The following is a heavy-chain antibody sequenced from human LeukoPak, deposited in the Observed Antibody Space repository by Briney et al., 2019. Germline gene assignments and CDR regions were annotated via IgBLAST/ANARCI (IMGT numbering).Heavy chain of an antibody. CDR1: GGSFSGYY. CDR3: AKVWGNYGDFPNWFDP. J-gene: IGHJ5*02. V-gene: IGHV4-34*01. Sequence: SETLSLTCAVYGGSFSGYYWSWIRQPPGKGLEWIGEINHSGSTNYNPSLKSRVTISVDTSKNQFSLKLSSVTAADTAVYYCAKVWGNYGDFPNWFDPWGQGTLVTVSS. CDR2: INHSGST. D-gene: IGHD4-17*01.